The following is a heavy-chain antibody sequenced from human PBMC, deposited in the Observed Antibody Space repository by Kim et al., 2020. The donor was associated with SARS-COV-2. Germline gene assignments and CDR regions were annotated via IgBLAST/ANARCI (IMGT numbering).Heavy chain of an antibody. D-gene: IGHD1-26*01. J-gene: IGHJ4*02. CDR3: ARQLEGALSYFYD. Sequence: SETLSLTCTVSGGSISNYYWSWIRQPPGKGLEWIGYIYYSGSTNYNPALKSRVTISVDTSKNQFSLKLSSVTAADTAVYYCARQLEGALSYFYDWGQGTL. CDR1: GGSISNYY. V-gene: IGHV4-59*08. CDR2: IYYSGST.